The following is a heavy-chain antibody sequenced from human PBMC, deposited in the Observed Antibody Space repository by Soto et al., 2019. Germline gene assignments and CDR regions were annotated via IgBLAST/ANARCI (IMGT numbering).Heavy chain of an antibody. CDR1: GFTFSRYG. CDR2: KSYDGSIE. D-gene: IGHD6-13*01. J-gene: IGHJ4*02. Sequence: QVQLVESGGGVVQPGRSLRLSCAASGFTFSRYGMHWVRQAPGKGLEWVAIKSYDGSIEYYADSVKGRFTVSRDNSKNTLYLQMNSLRAEETAIYYCAKESSSWPYDFDCWGQGTLVTVSS. V-gene: IGHV3-30*18. CDR3: AKESSSWPYDFDC.